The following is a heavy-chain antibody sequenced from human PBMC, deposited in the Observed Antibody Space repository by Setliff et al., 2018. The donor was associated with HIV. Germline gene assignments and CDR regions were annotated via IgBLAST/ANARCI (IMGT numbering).Heavy chain of an antibody. CDR2: FDPEKSEK. Sequence: ASVKVSCKVSGHTLTELSMHWVRQAPGKGLEWMGGFDPEKSEKIYAQKLQGRVTMTEDTSTDTAYMELRSLRSEGTAVYYCATHRWYSGSYLRDYWGQGTLVTVSS. V-gene: IGHV1-24*01. D-gene: IGHD1-26*01. CDR1: GHTLTELS. J-gene: IGHJ4*02. CDR3: ATHRWYSGSYLRDY.